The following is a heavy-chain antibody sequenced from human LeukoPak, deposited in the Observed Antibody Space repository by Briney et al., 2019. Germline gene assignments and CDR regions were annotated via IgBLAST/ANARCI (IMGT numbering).Heavy chain of an antibody. CDR1: GFTFSSYA. CDR3: AKSGGFSSSVNFDY. Sequence: GGSLRLSCAASGFTFSSYAMSWVRRAPGKGLEWVSAISGSGGSTYYADSVKGRFTISRDNSKNTLYLQMNSLRAEDTAVYHCAKSGGFSSSVNFDYWGQGTLVTVSS. CDR2: ISGSGGST. V-gene: IGHV3-23*01. D-gene: IGHD6-13*01. J-gene: IGHJ4*02.